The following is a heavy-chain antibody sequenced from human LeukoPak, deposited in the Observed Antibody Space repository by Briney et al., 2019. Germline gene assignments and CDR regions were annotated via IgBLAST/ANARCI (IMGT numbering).Heavy chain of an antibody. J-gene: IGHJ4*02. D-gene: IGHD1-1*01. V-gene: IGHV3-66*02. CDR3: ARGYNGDY. CDR2: IYSGGST. CDR1: GFTVSSTY. Sequence: AGGSLRLSCAASGFTVSSTYMSWVRQAPGKGLQWVSVIYSGGSTYYTDSVKGQFTISRDNSKNTLYLQMNSLRVEDTAVYYCARGYNGDYWGQGTLVTVSS.